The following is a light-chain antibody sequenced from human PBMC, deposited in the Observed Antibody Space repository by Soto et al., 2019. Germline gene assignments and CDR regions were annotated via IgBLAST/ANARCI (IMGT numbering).Light chain of an antibody. CDR2: DVS. J-gene: IGLJ2*01. CDR3: SSYTSSSTPHVV. V-gene: IGLV2-14*01. CDR1: SSDVGGYNY. Sequence: QSALTQPASVSGSPGQSITISCTGTSSDVGGYNYVSWYQQYPGKAPKLMIYDVSNRPSGVSNRFSGSKPGNTASLTISGLQAEDEADYYCSSYTSSSTPHVVFGGGTKLTVL.